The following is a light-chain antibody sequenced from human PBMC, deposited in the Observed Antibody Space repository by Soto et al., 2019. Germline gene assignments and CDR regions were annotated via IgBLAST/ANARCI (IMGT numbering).Light chain of an antibody. CDR2: RNN. V-gene: IGLV1-40*01. J-gene: IGLJ3*02. CDR3: HSYDSSLSGSV. Sequence: QSVLTQPPSVSGAPGQRVTISCTGSGSNIGAGYDVHWYQQLPGTAPKLLIYRNNNRPSGVRDRFSGSKSGTSASLAITGVLAEDEGDYYCHSYDSSLSGSVFGGGTKLTVL. CDR1: GSNIGAGYD.